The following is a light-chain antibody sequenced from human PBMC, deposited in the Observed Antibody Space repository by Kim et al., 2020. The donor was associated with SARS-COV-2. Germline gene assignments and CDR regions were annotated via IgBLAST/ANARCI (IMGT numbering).Light chain of an antibody. J-gene: IGKJ4*01. CDR2: AAS. V-gene: IGKV1-39*01. CDR1: QSIRSY. CDR3: QQSYSTPLT. Sequence: DIQMTQSPSSLSASVGDRVTITCRASQSIRSYLNWYQQKPGKAPKLLIYAASSLQSGVPSRFSGSGSGTDFTLTISSLQPEDFATYSCQQSYSTPLTFGGGTKLEIK.